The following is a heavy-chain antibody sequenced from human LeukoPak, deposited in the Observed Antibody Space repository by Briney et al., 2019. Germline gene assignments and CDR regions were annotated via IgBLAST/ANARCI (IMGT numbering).Heavy chain of an antibody. D-gene: IGHD2/OR15-2a*01. Sequence: GASVKASCKASGYTFTSYDINWVRQATGQGLEWMGWMNPNSGNTGYAQKFQGRVTMTRNTSISTAYMELSSLRSEDTAVYYCARVLCRSSLHPSCVWTLDYWGQGTLVTVSS. V-gene: IGHV1-8*01. CDR2: MNPNSGNT. J-gene: IGHJ4*02. CDR1: GYTFTSYD. CDR3: ARVLCRSSLHPSCVWTLDY.